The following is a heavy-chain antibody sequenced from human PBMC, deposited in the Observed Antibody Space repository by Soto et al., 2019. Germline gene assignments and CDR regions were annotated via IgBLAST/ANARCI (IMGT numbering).Heavy chain of an antibody. Sequence: SETLSLTCTVSYAPINNYHWTWIRQPPGKGLEWIAYIYYTGTTNFNPSLKSRVSISMDTSKNQFSLKLRSVTASDTAVYYCATLRGLGEVSTYFDSWGQGRMVTVSS. CDR2: IYYTGTT. J-gene: IGHJ4*02. V-gene: IGHV4-59*08. CDR3: ATLRGLGEVSTYFDS. D-gene: IGHD3-10*01. CDR1: YAPINNYH.